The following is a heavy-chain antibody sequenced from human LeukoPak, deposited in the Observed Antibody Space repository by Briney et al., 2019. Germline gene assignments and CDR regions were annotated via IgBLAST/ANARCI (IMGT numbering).Heavy chain of an antibody. CDR2: INQDGSEK. CDR3: ARDRALYDSRRGYYYTEDDY. V-gene: IGHV3-7*01. D-gene: IGHD3-22*01. CDR1: GFTFSSYW. Sequence: GGSLRLSCAASGFTFSSYWMSWVRRAPGKGLEWVADINQDGSEKYYVDSVKGGFSISRDNAKSSLYLQMNTLRADDTAVYYCARDRALYDSRRGYYYTEDDYWGQGTLVTVSS. J-gene: IGHJ4*02.